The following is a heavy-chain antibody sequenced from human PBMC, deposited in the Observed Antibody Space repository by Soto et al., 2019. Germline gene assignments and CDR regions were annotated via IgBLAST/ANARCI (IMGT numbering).Heavy chain of an antibody. V-gene: IGHV5-10-1*01. CDR1: GYSFTSYW. CDR3: ARHFAWSAQYGMDV. D-gene: IGHD3-3*01. Sequence: GESLKISCNGSGYSFTSYWISWVRQMPGKGLEWMGRIDPSDSYTNYSPSFQGHVTISADKSISTAYLQWSSLKASDTAMYYCARHFAWSAQYGMDVWGQGTTVTVSS. J-gene: IGHJ6*02. CDR2: IDPSDSYT.